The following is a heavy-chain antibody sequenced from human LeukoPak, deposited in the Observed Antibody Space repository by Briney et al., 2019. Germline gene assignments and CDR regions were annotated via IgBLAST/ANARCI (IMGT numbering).Heavy chain of an antibody. CDR2: ISWNSDII. CDR1: GFTFDDYA. Sequence: PGGSLRLSCEASGFTFDDYAMHWVRQVPGKGLEWVSGISWNSDIIGYADSVRGRFTISRDNAKNSLYLQMNSLRVEDMAFYYCAKDRKQWLHAVDIWGQGTLVTASS. D-gene: IGHD6-19*01. V-gene: IGHV3-9*03. J-gene: IGHJ3*02. CDR3: AKDRKQWLHAVDI.